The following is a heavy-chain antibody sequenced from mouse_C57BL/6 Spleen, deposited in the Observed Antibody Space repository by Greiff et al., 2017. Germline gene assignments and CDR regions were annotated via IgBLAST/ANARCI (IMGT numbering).Heavy chain of an antibody. V-gene: IGHV5-16*01. CDR3: ASLYDGYYFDY. CDR2: INYDGSST. CDR1: GFTFSDYY. Sequence: EVKLVESEGGLVQPGSSMKLSCTASGFTFSDYYMAWVRQVPEKGLEWVANINYDGSSTYYLDSLKSRFIISRDNAKNILYLQMSSLKSEDTATYYCASLYDGYYFDYWGQGTTLTVSS. D-gene: IGHD2-3*01. J-gene: IGHJ2*01.